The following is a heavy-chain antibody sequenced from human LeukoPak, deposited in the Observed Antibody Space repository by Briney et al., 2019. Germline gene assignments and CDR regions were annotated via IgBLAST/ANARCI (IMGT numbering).Heavy chain of an antibody. V-gene: IGHV4-39*01. CDR1: GGSITTGNDY. CDR2: VYYSGDT. CDR3: AREDGYNMDDAFDI. D-gene: IGHD5-24*01. Sequence: SETLSLTCTLSGGSITTGNDYWGWVRQPPGKGLEWIGSVYYSGDTYYNPSLKSRVTISVDTSKNQFSLRLRSVTAADTAVYYCAREDGYNMDDAFDIRGQGTKVSVSS. J-gene: IGHJ3*02.